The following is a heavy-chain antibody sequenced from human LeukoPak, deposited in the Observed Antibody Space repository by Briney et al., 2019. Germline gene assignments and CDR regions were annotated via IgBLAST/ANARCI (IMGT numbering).Heavy chain of an antibody. CDR1: GFTFRSYS. CDR3: ASPDCGSTRCYGFDN. J-gene: IGHJ4*02. Sequence: GGSLRLSCAASGFTFRSYSMSWVRQAPGKGLEWVSSISSSSSYIYYADSVKGRFTISRDDAKNSLYLQVNSLRAEDTAVYYCASPDCGSTRCYGFDNWGQGTLVTVSS. CDR2: ISSSSSYI. D-gene: IGHD2-2*01. V-gene: IGHV3-21*01.